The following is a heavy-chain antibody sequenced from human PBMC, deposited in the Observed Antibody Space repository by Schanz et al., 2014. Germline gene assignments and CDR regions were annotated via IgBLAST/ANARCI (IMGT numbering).Heavy chain of an antibody. CDR3: ARGPDSTSADVTRGRRRYYFDY. CDR1: SGSFSGYY. CDR2: INHSGST. J-gene: IGHJ4*02. D-gene: IGHD6-13*01. V-gene: IGHV4-34*01. Sequence: QVQLQPWGAGLLKPSETLSLSCAVYSGSFSGYYWSWIRQPPGKGLEWIGEINHSGSTNYNPSLKSRVPRSVDTSKNQFSLKLSSVTAADTAVYYCARGPDSTSADVTRGRRRYYFDYWGQGTLVTVSS.